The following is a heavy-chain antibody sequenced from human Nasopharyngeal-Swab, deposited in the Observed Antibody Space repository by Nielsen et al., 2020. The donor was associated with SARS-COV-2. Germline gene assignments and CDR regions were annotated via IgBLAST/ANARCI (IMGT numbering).Heavy chain of an antibody. J-gene: IGHJ6*02. D-gene: IGHD6-13*01. Sequence: GGSRRLSWAAAGFTFSSYAMSWVRQAEVKGLEWVSAISGSGGSTYYADSVKGRFTISRDNSKNTLYLQMNSLRAEDTAIYYCAKHRKGIAAAGGMDVWGQGTTVTVSS. V-gene: IGHV3-23*01. CDR1: GFTFSSYA. CDR2: ISGSGGST. CDR3: AKHRKGIAAAGGMDV.